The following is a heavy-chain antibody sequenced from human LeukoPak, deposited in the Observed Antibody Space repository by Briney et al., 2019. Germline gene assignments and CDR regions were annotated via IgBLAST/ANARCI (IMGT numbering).Heavy chain of an antibody. CDR3: ARTPRDSSGFDY. Sequence: PSETLSLTCTVSGGSISSSSYYWGWIRQPPGKGLEWIGYIYYSGSTNYNPSLKSRVTISVDTSKNQFSLKLSSVTAADSAVYYCARTPRDSSGFDYWGQGTLVTVSS. J-gene: IGHJ4*02. CDR2: IYYSGST. CDR1: GGSISSSSYY. V-gene: IGHV4-61*05. D-gene: IGHD3-22*01.